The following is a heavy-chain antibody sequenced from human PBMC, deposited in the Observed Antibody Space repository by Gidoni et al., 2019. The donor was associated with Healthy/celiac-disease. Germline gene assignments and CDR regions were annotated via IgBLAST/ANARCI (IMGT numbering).Heavy chain of an antibody. V-gene: IGHV1-58*02. J-gene: IGHJ3*02. D-gene: IGHD3-10*01. CDR3: AARRTMVRGGAAFDI. Sequence: QMQLVQSGPEVKKPGTSVKVYCKASGFTFTSSAMQGVRQARGQRLEWIGWIVVGSGNTNYAQKFQERVTITRDMSTSTAYMELSSLRSEDTAVYYCAARRTMVRGGAAFDIWGKGQWSPSLQ. CDR2: IVVGSGNT. CDR1: GFTFTSSA.